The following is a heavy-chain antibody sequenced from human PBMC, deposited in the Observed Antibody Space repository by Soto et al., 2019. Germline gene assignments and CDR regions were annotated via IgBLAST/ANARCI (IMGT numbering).Heavy chain of an antibody. CDR1: GFTFVNYW. J-gene: IGHJ4*02. V-gene: IGHV3-74*01. CDR2: LTSDGRTP. CDR3: ARAEVDY. Sequence: GGSLRLSCAASGFTFVNYWMHWVRQAPGKGPEWVSRLTSDGRTPYYADSVKGRFTVSRDNAKNTLYLQMNSLRAEDTAVYYCARAEVDYWGPGTLVTVSS.